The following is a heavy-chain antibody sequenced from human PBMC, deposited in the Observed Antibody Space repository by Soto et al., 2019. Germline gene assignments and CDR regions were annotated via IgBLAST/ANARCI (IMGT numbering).Heavy chain of an antibody. J-gene: IGHJ5*02. CDR1: GFTFNIYA. V-gene: IGHV3-30*04. CDR2: ISYDGSSK. CDR3: AKGSIVGATKDWFDP. Sequence: GGSVRLSCAASGFTFNIYALHWGRQAPGKGLEWVAVISYDGSSKYYADSVKGRLTISRDNSENTLYLQMNSLRAEDTAVYYCAKGSIVGATKDWFDPWGQGTLVTVSS. D-gene: IGHD1-26*01.